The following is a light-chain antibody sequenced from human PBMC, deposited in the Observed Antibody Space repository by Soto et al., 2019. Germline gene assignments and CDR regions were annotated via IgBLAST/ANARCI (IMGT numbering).Light chain of an antibody. CDR3: QQYGSSPWT. CDR2: DAS. V-gene: IGKV3-20*01. J-gene: IGKJ1*01. Sequence: EIVLTQSPGTLSVSPGESATLSCRASQRVSSNYFAWYQQKSGQAPRLLIYDASSRATGIPDRFSGSGSGTDFTLTISRLEPEDFAVYHCQQYGSSPWTFGQGTKVEIK. CDR1: QRVSSNY.